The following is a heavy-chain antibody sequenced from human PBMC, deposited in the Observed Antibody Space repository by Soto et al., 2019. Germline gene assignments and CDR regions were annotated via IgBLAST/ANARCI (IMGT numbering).Heavy chain of an antibody. Sequence: QVQLVQSGAEVKKPGASVKVSCKASGYTFTSYGISWVRQAPGQGLEWMGWISNYNGDTNYAQKLQGRFTMTTDTSTSTAYMELRSMKSYYTAVYYCTRGGQLFAGNYFDSWGQGNFVTVSS. CDR3: TRGGQLFAGNYFDS. D-gene: IGHD3-10*02. J-gene: IGHJ4*02. CDR2: ISNYNGDT. CDR1: GYTFTSYG. V-gene: IGHV1-18*01.